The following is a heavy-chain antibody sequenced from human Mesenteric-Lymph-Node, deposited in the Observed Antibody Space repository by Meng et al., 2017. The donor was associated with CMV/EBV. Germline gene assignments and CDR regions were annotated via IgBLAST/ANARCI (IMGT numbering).Heavy chain of an antibody. CDR1: GYTFTSYG. CDR3: ARVDGDYDFWSGYYRWYWFDP. Sequence: ASVKVSCKASGYTFTSYGISWVRQAPGKGLDWMGWISAYNGNTNYAQKLQGRVTMTPDTSTGTAYMKLRSLRSDDTAVYYCARVDGDYDFWSGYYRWYWFDPWGQGTLVTVSS. V-gene: IGHV1-18*01. CDR2: ISAYNGNT. D-gene: IGHD3-3*01. J-gene: IGHJ5*02.